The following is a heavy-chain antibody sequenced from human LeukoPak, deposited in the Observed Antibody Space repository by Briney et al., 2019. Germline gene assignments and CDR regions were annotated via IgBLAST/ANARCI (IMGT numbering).Heavy chain of an antibody. J-gene: IGHJ1*01. V-gene: IGHV3-23*01. D-gene: IGHD6-19*01. CDR3: ANSVAASRAAEYFQH. CDR2: ISGSGGST. Sequence: PGGSLRLSCAASGFTFSSYAMSWVRQAPGKGLEWVSAISGSGGSTYYADSVKGRFTISRDNSKNTLYLQMNSLRAEDTAVYYCANSVAASRAAEYFQHWGQGTLVTVSS. CDR1: GFTFSSYA.